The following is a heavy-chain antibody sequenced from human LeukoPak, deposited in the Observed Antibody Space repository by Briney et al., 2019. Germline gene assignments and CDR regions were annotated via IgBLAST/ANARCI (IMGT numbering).Heavy chain of an antibody. CDR2: MSAYNGNT. Sequence: EASVKVSCKASGYTFTSYGISWVRQAPGQGLEWMGWMSAYNGNTIYAQKVKGRVTMTTDTSTSTAYMELRSLKSDDTAVYYCARASYCSDGSCYSDYWGQGTLVTVSS. D-gene: IGHD2-15*01. CDR3: ARASYCSDGSCYSDY. J-gene: IGHJ4*02. CDR1: GYTFTSYG. V-gene: IGHV1-18*01.